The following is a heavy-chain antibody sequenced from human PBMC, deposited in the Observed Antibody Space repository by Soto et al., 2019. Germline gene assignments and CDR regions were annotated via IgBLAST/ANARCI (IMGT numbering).Heavy chain of an antibody. CDR1: GFSLITSGVG. V-gene: IGHV2-5*02. Sequence: QITLKEAGPTLVKPTQTLTLTCSFSGFSLITSGVGVGWLRQPPGKAREWLALIYWDDDKGYSTSLKSRLTITKDTSRNQVVLTMTNMDPADTATYYCAHTMAPRIFDYWGQGTLVTVSS. CDR2: IYWDDDK. J-gene: IGHJ4*02. CDR3: AHTMAPRIFDY.